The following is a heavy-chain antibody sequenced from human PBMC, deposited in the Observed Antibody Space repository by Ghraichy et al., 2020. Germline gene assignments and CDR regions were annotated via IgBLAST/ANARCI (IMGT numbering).Heavy chain of an antibody. CDR3: ARQYCSGGSCYCNN. CDR1: AGSISSDY. CDR2: IYYSGST. V-gene: IGHV4-59*08. J-gene: IGHJ4*02. D-gene: IGHD2-15*01. Sequence: SETLSLTCTVSAGSISSDYWSWIRQPPGKGLEWIGNIYYSGSTKYNPSLRSRVTISIDTSKTQFSLKLTSVTAADTAVYYCARQYCSGGSCYCNNWGQGTLVTVSS.